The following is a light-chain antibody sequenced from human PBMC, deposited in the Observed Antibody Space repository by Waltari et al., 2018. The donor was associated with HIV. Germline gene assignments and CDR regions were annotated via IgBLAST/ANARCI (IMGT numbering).Light chain of an antibody. V-gene: IGLV3-25*03. Sequence: SYELTQPPSVSVSPGQTARITCSGDALPKQYAYWYQQKAGQAPVLVVYKGSERPSGIPERFSGSSSGTTVTLTISGVQAEDEADYYCESADSSLWVFGGGTKLTVL. CDR3: ESADSSLWV. CDR1: ALPKQY. CDR2: KGS. J-gene: IGLJ3*02.